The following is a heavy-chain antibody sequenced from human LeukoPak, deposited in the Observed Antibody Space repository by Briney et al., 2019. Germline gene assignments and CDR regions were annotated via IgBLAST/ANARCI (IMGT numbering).Heavy chain of an antibody. V-gene: IGHV3-74*01. D-gene: IGHD2-2*01. CDR3: ARGTWALGYCSSTSCSQYFDY. CDR1: GFTFSSYW. J-gene: IGHJ4*02. Sequence: GGSLRLSCAASGFTFSSYWMHWVRQAPGKGLVWVSRINSDGCSTGYADSVKGRFTISRDNAKNTLYLQMNSLRAEDTAVYYCARGTWALGYCSSTSCSQYFDYWGQGTLVTVSS. CDR2: INSDGCST.